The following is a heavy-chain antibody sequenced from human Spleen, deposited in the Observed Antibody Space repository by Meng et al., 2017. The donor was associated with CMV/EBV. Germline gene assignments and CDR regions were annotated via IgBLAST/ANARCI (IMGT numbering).Heavy chain of an antibody. CDR3: ARYGGGFDY. CDR2: IYHSGST. V-gene: IGHV4-4*02. D-gene: IGHD4/OR15-4a*01. CDR1: GGSISSSNL. J-gene: IGHJ4*02. Sequence: LTCAVAGGSISSSNLWTWVRQVPGKGLEWIGEIYHSGSTNYNPSLKSRVTISVDKSKNQFSLKVDSVTAADTAVYYCARYGGGFDYWGQGTLVTVSS.